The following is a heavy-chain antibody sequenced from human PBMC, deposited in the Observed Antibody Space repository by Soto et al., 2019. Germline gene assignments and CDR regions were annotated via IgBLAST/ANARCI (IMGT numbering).Heavy chain of an antibody. CDR3: AKSYDFWSGPFDY. J-gene: IGHJ4*02. Sequence: GGSLRLSCAASGFTFSTYAMAWVRQAPGKGLEWVSAITGSGGDTYYADSVQGRFIISRDNSMKTQYLQMGSLRAEDTAVYYCAKSYDFWSGPFDYWGQGILVTVSS. V-gene: IGHV3-23*01. CDR1: GFTFSTYA. D-gene: IGHD3-3*01. CDR2: ITGSGGDT.